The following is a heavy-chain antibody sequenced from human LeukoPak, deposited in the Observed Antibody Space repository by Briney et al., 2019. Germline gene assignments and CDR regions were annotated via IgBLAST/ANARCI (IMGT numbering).Heavy chain of an antibody. J-gene: IGHJ6*02. CDR2: ISYDGSNK. D-gene: IGHD6-6*01. CDR1: GFTFSSYA. CDR3: AKDRRAARTKDYYYYGMDA. V-gene: IGHV3-30*18. Sequence: GGSLRLSCAASGFTFSSYAMSWVRQAPGKGLEWVAVISYDGSNKYYADSVKGRFTISRDNSKNTLYLQMNSLRAEDTAVYYCAKDRRAARTKDYYYYGMDAWGQGTTVTVSS.